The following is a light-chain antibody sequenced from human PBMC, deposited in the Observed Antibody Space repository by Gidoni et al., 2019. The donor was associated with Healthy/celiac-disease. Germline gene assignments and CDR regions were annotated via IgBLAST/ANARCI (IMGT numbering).Light chain of an antibody. CDR2: AAS. J-gene: IGKJ1*01. V-gene: IGKV1-39*01. Sequence: DIQMTQSPSSLSASVGDRVTLTCRASQSISSYLNWYQQKPGKAPKLLIYAASSLQSGVPTRFGGSGSGTDFTITISSLQPEDFATYYCQQSYSTPRTFGQGTKVEIK. CDR1: QSISSY. CDR3: QQSYSTPRT.